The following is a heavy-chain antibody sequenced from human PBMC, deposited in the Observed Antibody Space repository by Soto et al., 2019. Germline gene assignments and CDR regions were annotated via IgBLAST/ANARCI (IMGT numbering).Heavy chain of an antibody. J-gene: IGHJ6*02. D-gene: IGHD2-21*02. V-gene: IGHV1-69*13. CDR1: GGTFSSYA. Sequence: CSVKVACKASGGTFSSYAISLVRQAPGQRLEWMGGIIPIFGTANYAQKFRGRVTITAEESTRTAYMEMNNMRDEDTAVYYCARDHLILPAHDFFYGSDVWGRGATVTVYS. CDR3: ARDHLILPAHDFFYGSDV. CDR2: IIPIFGTA.